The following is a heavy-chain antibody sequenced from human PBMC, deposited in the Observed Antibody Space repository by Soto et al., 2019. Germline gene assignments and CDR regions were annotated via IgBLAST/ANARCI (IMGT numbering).Heavy chain of an antibody. CDR2: TYYSGST. V-gene: IGHV4-31*03. CDR1: GGSISSGGYY. D-gene: IGHD2-15*01. J-gene: IGHJ6*02. Sequence: PSETLSLTCTVSGGSISSGGYYWSWIRQHPGKGLEWIGYTYYSGSTYYNPSLKSRVTISVDTSKNQFSLKLSSVTAADTAVYYCARASSKGRSKDVWGQGTTVTVSS. CDR3: ARASSKGRSKDV.